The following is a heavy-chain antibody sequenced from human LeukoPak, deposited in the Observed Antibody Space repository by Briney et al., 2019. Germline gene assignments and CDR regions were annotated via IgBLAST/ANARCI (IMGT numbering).Heavy chain of an antibody. D-gene: IGHD3-10*01. CDR3: AIPFGRAGYYYGIDV. CDR1: GATFSSYA. CDR2: VITYLDTA. Sequence: SGKLSCKASGATFSSYAISGVRQAPGQGRGWERGVITYLDTANKAHKFPVRGTFTASKATSTAYIELSSLRSEDTSVYYCAIPFGRAGYYYGIDVWGQGTTVTVTS. J-gene: IGHJ6*02. V-gene: IGHV1-69*10.